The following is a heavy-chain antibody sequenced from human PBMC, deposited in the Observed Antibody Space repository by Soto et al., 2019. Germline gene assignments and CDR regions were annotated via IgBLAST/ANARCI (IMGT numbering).Heavy chain of an antibody. Sequence: PGESLKISCKGSGYSFTSYWIGWVRQMPGKGLEWMGIIYPGDSDTRYSPSFQGQVTISADKSISTAYLQWSSLKASDTAMYYCARQAKDFWSGPSQYYFDYWGQGTLVTVSS. D-gene: IGHD3-3*01. J-gene: IGHJ4*02. CDR3: ARQAKDFWSGPSQYYFDY. CDR2: IYPGDSDT. CDR1: GYSFTSYW. V-gene: IGHV5-51*01.